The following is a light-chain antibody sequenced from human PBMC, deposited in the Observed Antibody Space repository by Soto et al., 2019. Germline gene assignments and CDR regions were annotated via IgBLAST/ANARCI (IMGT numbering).Light chain of an antibody. CDR3: CSYAGTTTSIL. CDR1: SGNIGSYNL. V-gene: IGLV2-23*01. Sequence: QSVLTQPASVSGSPGQSITISCTGTSGNIGSYNLVSWYQHNPGKAPKLIIYEAFKRPSGVSNRFSASKSGNTASLTISGLRTEDEADYYCCSYAGTTTSILFGGGTKLTVL. J-gene: IGLJ2*01. CDR2: EAF.